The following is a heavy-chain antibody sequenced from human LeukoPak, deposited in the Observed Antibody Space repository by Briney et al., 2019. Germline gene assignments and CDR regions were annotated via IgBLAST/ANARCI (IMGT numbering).Heavy chain of an antibody. J-gene: IGHJ6*02. V-gene: IGHV3-11*01. CDR3: AREVVIFPDYYYYGMDV. Sequence: PGGSLGPSCAASGFPFRDYYMTWIRQAPGKGLEWISYISRSGDSLYYADSVEGRFTISRDNAKNSLFLQMNSLRADDTAVYYCAREVVIFPDYYYYGMDVWGQGTTVTVSS. D-gene: IGHD3-9*01. CDR2: ISRSGDSL. CDR1: GFPFRDYY.